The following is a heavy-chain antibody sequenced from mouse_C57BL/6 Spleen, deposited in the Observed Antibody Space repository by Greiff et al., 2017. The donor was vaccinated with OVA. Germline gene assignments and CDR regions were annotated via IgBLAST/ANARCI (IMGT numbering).Heavy chain of an antibody. V-gene: IGHV3-6*01. Sequence: DVQLVESGPGLVKPSQSLTLTCSVTGYSITSGYYWYWIRQFPGNNLEWMGYISYDGSNNYNPSLKNRISITRDTSKNQLFLKLNSMTTEDTAAYYCANGNYWYFDVWGTGTTVTVSS. D-gene: IGHD2-1*01. CDR2: ISYDGSN. CDR3: ANGNYWYFDV. CDR1: GYSITSGYY. J-gene: IGHJ1*03.